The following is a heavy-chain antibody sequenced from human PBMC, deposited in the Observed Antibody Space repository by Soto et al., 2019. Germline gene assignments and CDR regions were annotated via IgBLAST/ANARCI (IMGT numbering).Heavy chain of an antibody. D-gene: IGHD1-26*01. CDR3: ARVWVSRYDF. V-gene: IGHV4-34*01. Sequence: SETLSLTCAVYGGSFSGYSWTWIRQPPGTGLEWVGEINHSGSTNYNPSLKSRVTISVDTSKNQFSLKLTSVTAADTAVYYCARVWVSRYDFWGHGTLVTVSS. J-gene: IGHJ4*01. CDR1: GGSFSGYS. CDR2: INHSGST.